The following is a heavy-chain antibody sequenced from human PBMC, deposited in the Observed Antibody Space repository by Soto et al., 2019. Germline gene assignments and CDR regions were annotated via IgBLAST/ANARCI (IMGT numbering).Heavy chain of an antibody. V-gene: IGHV4-34*01. J-gene: IGHJ6*02. CDR2: INHSGST. Sequence: SETLSLTCAVYGGSFSGYYWSWIRQPPGKGLEWIGEINHSGSTNYNPSLKSRVTISVDTSKNQFSLKLSSVTAADTAVYYCARGRYYDSSGYYYYYYGMDVWGQGTTVTVSS. CDR3: ARGRYYDSSGYYYYYYGMDV. CDR1: GGSFSGYY. D-gene: IGHD3-22*01.